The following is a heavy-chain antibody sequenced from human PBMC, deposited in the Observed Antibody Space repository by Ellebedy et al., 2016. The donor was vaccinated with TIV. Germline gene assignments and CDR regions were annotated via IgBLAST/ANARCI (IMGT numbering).Heavy chain of an antibody. CDR1: GGSISESGYH. J-gene: IGHJ4*02. V-gene: IGHV4-39*07. CDR2: ISHSGRT. Sequence: MPSETLFLTCTVSGGSISESGYHWGWVRQPPGKGLEWIGSISHSGRTYYNLSLKSRITISIDTSKSQFSLKVTSVTAADTAVYYCARDGAGRWDYWGPGTLVTVSS. D-gene: IGHD4-23*01. CDR3: ARDGAGRWDY.